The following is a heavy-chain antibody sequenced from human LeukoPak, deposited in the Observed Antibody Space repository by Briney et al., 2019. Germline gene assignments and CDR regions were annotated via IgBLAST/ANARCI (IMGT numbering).Heavy chain of an antibody. Sequence: SETLSLTCAVYGGSFSGYYWSWIRQPPGKGLEWIGEINHSGSTNYNPSLKSRVTISVDTSKNQFSLKLSSVTAADTAVYYCARGDILSNFWAFDIWGQGTMVTVSS. J-gene: IGHJ3*02. CDR3: ARGDILSNFWAFDI. D-gene: IGHD3-9*01. CDR1: GGSFSGYY. V-gene: IGHV4-34*01. CDR2: INHSGST.